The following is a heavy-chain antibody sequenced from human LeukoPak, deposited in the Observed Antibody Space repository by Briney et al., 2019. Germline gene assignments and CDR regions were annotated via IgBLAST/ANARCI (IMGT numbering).Heavy chain of an antibody. D-gene: IGHD6-19*01. CDR1: GYTFTSYA. CDR2: IIPIFGTA. V-gene: IGHV1-69*13. J-gene: IGHJ6*03. CDR3: ARDSSGWYGYYYYMDV. Sequence: GASVKVSCRASGYTFTSYAMNWVRQAPGQGLEWMGGIIPIFGTANYAQKFQGRVTITADESTSTAYMELSSLRSEDTAVYYCARDSSGWYGYYYYMDVWGKGTTVTVSS.